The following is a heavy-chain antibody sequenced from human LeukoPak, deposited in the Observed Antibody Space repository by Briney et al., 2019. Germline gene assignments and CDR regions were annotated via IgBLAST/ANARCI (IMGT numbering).Heavy chain of an antibody. CDR2: IKYDGGET. V-gene: IGHV3-7*03. CDR1: GFTFSDYW. D-gene: IGHD3-22*01. J-gene: IGHJ4*02. Sequence: GGSLRLSCVASGFTFSDYWLSWVRQAPGKGLQWVANIKYDGGETYHADSVKGRFTISRDNSKNTLYLQMSSLRAEDTAVYYCAKDRGRYYDSSGFYWGYYFDSWGQGILVTVST. CDR3: AKDRGRYYDSSGFYWGYYFDS.